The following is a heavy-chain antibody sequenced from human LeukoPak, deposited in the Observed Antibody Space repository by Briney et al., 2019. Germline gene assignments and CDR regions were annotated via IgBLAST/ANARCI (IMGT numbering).Heavy chain of an antibody. J-gene: IGHJ5*02. CDR3: ARRGEQVYPNWFDP. D-gene: IGHD1-26*01. CDR1: GGSFSGYY. Sequence: SETLSLTCAVYGGSFSGYYWSWIRQPPGKGLEWIGEINHSGSTNYKPSLKSRVTISVDTSKNQFSLTLRSVTATDTAVYYCARRGEQVYPNWFDPWGQGILVTVSS. CDR2: INHSGST. V-gene: IGHV4-34*01.